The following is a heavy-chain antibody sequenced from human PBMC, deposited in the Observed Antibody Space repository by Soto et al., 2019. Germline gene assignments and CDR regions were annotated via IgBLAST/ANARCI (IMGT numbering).Heavy chain of an antibody. J-gene: IGHJ4*02. D-gene: IGHD2-2*03. CDR2: ISGSGGST. CDR3: AKDGYCSSTSCYWSY. CDR1: GFTFSSYA. V-gene: IGHV3-23*01. Sequence: EVQLLESGGGLVQPGGSLRLSCAASGFTFSSYAMSWVRQAPGKGLEWVSGISGSGGSTDYADSVKGRFTISRDNSKNTLYLQMNSLKVEDTATYYCAKDGYCSSTSCYWSYWGQGTLVTVSS.